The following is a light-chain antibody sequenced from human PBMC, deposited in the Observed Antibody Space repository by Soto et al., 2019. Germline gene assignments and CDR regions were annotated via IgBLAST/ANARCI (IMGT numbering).Light chain of an antibody. CDR2: EVS. V-gene: IGLV2-14*03. J-gene: IGLJ1*01. Sequence: QSALTQPASVSGSPGQSISISCTGTSSDVGPCASVSWYQQHPDKAPKLIIYEVSYRPSGVSDRFSGSKSGNTASLTISGLHTEDEADYYCSSYTSSSTYVFGTGTKLTVL. CDR1: SSDVGPCAS. CDR3: SSYTSSSTYV.